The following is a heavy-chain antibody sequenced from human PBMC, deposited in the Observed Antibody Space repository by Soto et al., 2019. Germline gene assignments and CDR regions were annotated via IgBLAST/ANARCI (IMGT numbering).Heavy chain of an antibody. Sequence: HPGGSLRLSCAASGFPFSSDAMSWVRQAPGKGLEWVSAISGSGGSTYYADSVKGRFTISRDNSKNTLYLQMNSLRAEDTAVYYCATSPNSGYPDYWGQGTLVTVSS. CDR1: GFPFSSDA. CDR3: ATSPNSGYPDY. D-gene: IGHD5-12*01. J-gene: IGHJ4*02. V-gene: IGHV3-23*01. CDR2: ISGSGGST.